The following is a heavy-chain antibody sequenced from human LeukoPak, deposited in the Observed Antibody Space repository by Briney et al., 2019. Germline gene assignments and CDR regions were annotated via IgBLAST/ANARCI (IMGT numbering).Heavy chain of an antibody. Sequence: SETLSLTCAVYGGSFSGYYWSWIRQPPGKGLEWIGEINHSGSTNYNPSLKSRVTISVDTSKNQFSLKLGSVTAADTAVYYCARNSYSGSYYVGLDYWGQGTLVTVSS. CDR1: GGSFSGYY. D-gene: IGHD1-26*01. V-gene: IGHV4-34*01. J-gene: IGHJ4*02. CDR3: ARNSYSGSYYVGLDY. CDR2: INHSGST.